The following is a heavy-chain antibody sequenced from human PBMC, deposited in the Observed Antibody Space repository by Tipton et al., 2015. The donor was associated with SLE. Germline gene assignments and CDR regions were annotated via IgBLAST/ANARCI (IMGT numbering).Heavy chain of an antibody. CDR2: IWFDGSNQ. Sequence: QLVQSGGGLVQPGGSLRLSCAASGFTFSNHGMHWVRQAPGKGLEWVAVIWFDGSNQYSADSVKGRFTISRDNSKNTLYLQMNSLRVEDTAVYYCAKDAFYASGWLDVWGQGTLVTVSS. V-gene: IGHV3-33*06. CDR3: AKDAFYASGWLDV. D-gene: IGHD2/OR15-2a*01. CDR1: GFTFSNHG. J-gene: IGHJ5*02.